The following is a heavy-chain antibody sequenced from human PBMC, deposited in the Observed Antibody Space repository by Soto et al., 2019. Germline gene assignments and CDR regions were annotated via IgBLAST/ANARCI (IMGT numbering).Heavy chain of an antibody. V-gene: IGHV3-9*01. CDR2: ISWNSGSI. CDR1: GFTFDDYA. D-gene: IGHD1-20*01. CDR3: AKDAGITGTTTAAFDI. Sequence: EVQLVESGGGLVQPGRSLRLSCAASGFTFDDYAMHWVRQAPGKGLEWVSGISWNSGSIGYADAVKGRFTISRDNAKNSLYLQMNSLRAEDTALYYCAKDAGITGTTTAAFDIWGQGTMVTVSS. J-gene: IGHJ3*02.